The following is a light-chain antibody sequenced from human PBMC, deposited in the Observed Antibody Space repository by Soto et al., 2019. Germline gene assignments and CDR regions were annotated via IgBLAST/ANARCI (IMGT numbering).Light chain of an antibody. Sequence: QSALTQPRSVSGSPGQSVAISCTGTSSDVGGYNYVSWYQQHPGKAPKLMIYDVTKRPSGVPDRFSASKSGNTASLTISGLQADAEADYYCCSYAGSYSYVFGTGTKLTVL. J-gene: IGLJ1*01. CDR1: SSDVGGYNY. V-gene: IGLV2-11*01. CDR3: CSYAGSYSYV. CDR2: DVT.